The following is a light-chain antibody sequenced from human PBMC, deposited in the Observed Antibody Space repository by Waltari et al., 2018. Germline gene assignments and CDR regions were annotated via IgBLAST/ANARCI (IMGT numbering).Light chain of an antibody. Sequence: IQLTQSPSSLSASVGDRVTITCRASQGISSNLAWYQQKPGKAPELLIFAASTLQSGVPSRFSGSGSGTDFTLTISSLQPEDVAVYFCQQYYTTSRTFGQGTKVEI. CDR3: QQYYTTSRT. V-gene: IGKV1-9*01. CDR1: QGISSN. J-gene: IGKJ1*01. CDR2: AAS.